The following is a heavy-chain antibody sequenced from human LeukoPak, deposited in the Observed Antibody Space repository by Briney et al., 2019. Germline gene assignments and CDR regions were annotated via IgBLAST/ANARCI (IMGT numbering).Heavy chain of an antibody. J-gene: IGHJ4*02. Sequence: ASVKVSCKASGYTFTGYYMHWVRRAPGQGLEWMGWINPNSGGTNYAQKFQGRVTMTRDTSISTAYMELSRLRSDDTAVYYCARDQGGAQPHDYWGQGTLVTVSS. CDR1: GYTFTGYY. D-gene: IGHD1-26*01. V-gene: IGHV1-2*02. CDR3: ARDQGGAQPHDY. CDR2: INPNSGGT.